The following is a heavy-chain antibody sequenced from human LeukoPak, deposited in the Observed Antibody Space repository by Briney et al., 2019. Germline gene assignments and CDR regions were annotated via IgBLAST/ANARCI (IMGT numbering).Heavy chain of an antibody. CDR3: ARDTLGEGEDANYAVYYFDY. Sequence: GGSLRLSCAATGFRFNTYWMSWVRQAPGKGLEWVANIKQDGNEKYYADSVKGRFTISRDNGKNSLDLQMNSLRADDTAVYYCARDTLGEGEDANYAVYYFDYWGQGTVVTVSS. D-gene: IGHD4/OR15-4a*01. V-gene: IGHV3-7*01. J-gene: IGHJ4*02. CDR1: GFRFNTYW. CDR2: IKQDGNEK.